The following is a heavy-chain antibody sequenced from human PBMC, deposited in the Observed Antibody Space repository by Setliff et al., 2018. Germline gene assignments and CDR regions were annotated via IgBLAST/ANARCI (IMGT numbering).Heavy chain of an antibody. Sequence: SETLSLTCTVSDGSISSYFWTWIRQPAGKGLEWIGRIYTSGSTNYNPSLKSRVTISVDTSKNQFSLKLSSVTAADTAVYYRSSLADKGDYYFDYWGKGTLVTVSS. CDR3: SSLADKGDYYFDY. J-gene: IGHJ4*02. CDR2: IYTSGST. CDR1: DGSISSYF. V-gene: IGHV4-4*07. D-gene: IGHD3-10*01.